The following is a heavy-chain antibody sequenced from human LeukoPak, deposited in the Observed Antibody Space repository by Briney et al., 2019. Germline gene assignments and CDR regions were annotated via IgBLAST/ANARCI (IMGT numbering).Heavy chain of an antibody. CDR2: ISSNGGST. CDR3: ARDLKGPVNDVFDM. CDR1: GFTFSSYA. D-gene: IGHD4-23*01. J-gene: IGHJ3*02. V-gene: IGHV3-64D*06. Sequence: QAGGSLRLSCSAPGFTFSSYAMHWVRQAPGKGLEYVSAISSNGGSTYYADSVKGRFTISRDNSKNTLYLQMSSLRAEDTAVYYCARDLKGPVNDVFDMWGQGTMVTVSS.